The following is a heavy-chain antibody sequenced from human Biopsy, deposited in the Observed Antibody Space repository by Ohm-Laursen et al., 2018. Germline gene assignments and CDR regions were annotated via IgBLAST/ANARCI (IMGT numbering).Heavy chain of an antibody. CDR1: GDSIRNYY. Sequence: TLSLTCTVSGDSIRNYYWSWIRQAAGKGLEWIGRIYPGGGTIYNPSLKSRVTMSVDTSKNHFSLNLDSVTAADTAVYYCAGIVLGPTNDAFDIWGQGTMVTVSS. J-gene: IGHJ3*02. CDR2: IYPGGGT. CDR3: AGIVLGPTNDAFDI. V-gene: IGHV4-4*07. D-gene: IGHD1-26*01.